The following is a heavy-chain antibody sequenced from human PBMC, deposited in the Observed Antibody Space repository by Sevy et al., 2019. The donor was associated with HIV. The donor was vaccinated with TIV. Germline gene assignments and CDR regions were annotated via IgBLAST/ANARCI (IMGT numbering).Heavy chain of an antibody. CDR3: ARTATSGWGEDY. CDR1: GYTFTENF. D-gene: IGHD6-19*01. V-gene: IGHV1-2*06. CDR2: LNPNSGGT. J-gene: IGHJ4*01. Sequence: ASVKVSCKASGYTFTENFVHWVRQAPGQGLEWMGRLNPNSGGTDYAQKFQGRVTMTRDTSISTAYMELSGLRFDDTAVYYCARTATSGWGEDYWGHGTLVTVSS.